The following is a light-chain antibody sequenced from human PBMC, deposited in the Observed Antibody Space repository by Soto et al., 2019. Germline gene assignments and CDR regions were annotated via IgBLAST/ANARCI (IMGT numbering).Light chain of an antibody. CDR3: QQFQNYPS. CDR1: QDIYSA. V-gene: IGKV1D-13*01. Sequence: AIQLTQSPSSLSASVGDRVTITCRASQDIYSALAWYQQKPGKAPKLLIYDASSLKSGVPSRFSGSGSGTDFTLTISSLQPEDFATHYCQQFQNYPSFGPGTKVDIK. CDR2: DAS. J-gene: IGKJ3*01.